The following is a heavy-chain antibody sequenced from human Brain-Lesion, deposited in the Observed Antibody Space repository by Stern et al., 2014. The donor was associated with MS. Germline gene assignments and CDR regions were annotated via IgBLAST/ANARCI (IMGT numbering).Heavy chain of an antibody. CDR3: AGEEDIRYCSGGSCTGNWFDP. J-gene: IGHJ5*02. Sequence: VQLVESGPGLVKPSETLSLTCTVAGGSVSSTSYAWAWIRQPPGKGLGWVGGLFYSGHTSYSPALQSRLTISLVTSTNTFSLQLRSVTAADTAVYYCAGEEDIRYCSGGSCTGNWFDPWGQGTLVTVSS. CDR2: LFYSGHT. V-gene: IGHV4-39*02. D-gene: IGHD2-15*01. CDR1: GGSVSSTSYA.